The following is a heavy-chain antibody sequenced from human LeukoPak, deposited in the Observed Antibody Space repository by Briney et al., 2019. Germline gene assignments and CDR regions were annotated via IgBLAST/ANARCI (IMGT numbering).Heavy chain of an antibody. CDR2: INPNSGGA. V-gene: IGHV1-2*02. CDR1: GYTFTGYY. CDR3: ARDYSGSYWGGFDY. Sequence: APVKVSCKASGYTFTGYYMHWVRQAPGQGLEWMGWINPNSGGANFAQKFQGRVTMTRDTSISTAYMELSRLTSDDTAVYYCARDYSGSYWGGFDYWGQGTLVTVSS. D-gene: IGHD1-26*01. J-gene: IGHJ4*02.